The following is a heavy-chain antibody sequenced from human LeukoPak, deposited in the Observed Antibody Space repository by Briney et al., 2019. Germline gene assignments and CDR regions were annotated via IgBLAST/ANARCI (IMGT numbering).Heavy chain of an antibody. J-gene: IGHJ5*02. V-gene: IGHV4-4*07. CDR3: ARQGYDFWSGTSGWWFDP. Sequence: SETLSLTCTVSGGSISSYYWSWIRQPAGKGLEWIGRIYTSGSTNYNPSLKSRVTMSVDTSKNQFSLKLSSVTAAGTAVYYCARQGYDFWSGTSGWWFDPWGQGTLVTVSS. D-gene: IGHD3-3*01. CDR1: GGSISSYY. CDR2: IYTSGST.